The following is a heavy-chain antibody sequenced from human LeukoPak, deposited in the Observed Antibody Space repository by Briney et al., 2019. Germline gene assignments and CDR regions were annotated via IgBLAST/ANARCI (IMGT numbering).Heavy chain of an antibody. D-gene: IGHD2-2*01. J-gene: IGHJ5*02. Sequence: KASETLSLTCTVSGGSISTYYWSWIRQPPGKGLEWIGFIYYSGSTNYNPSLKSRVTISVDTSKNQFSLKLSSVTAADTAVYYCARNRYQLQRPGEFDPWGQGTLVTVSS. CDR1: GGSISTYY. V-gene: IGHV4-59*08. CDR2: IYYSGST. CDR3: ARNRYQLQRPGEFDP.